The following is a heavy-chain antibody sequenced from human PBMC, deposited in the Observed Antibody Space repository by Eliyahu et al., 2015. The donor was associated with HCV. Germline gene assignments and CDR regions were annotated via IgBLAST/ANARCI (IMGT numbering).Heavy chain of an antibody. V-gene: IGHV4-34*01. CDR2: IXHSGST. CDR1: GGSFXGYY. J-gene: IGHJ6*02. D-gene: IGHD3-22*01. Sequence: QVQLQQWGAGLLKPSETLSLTCAVYGGSFXGYYWCWXRXPPGKGLEWIGEIXHSGSTNYNPSLKSRVTISVDTSKNQFSLKLSSVTAADTAVYYCARAGKSGSGFLIHRRTQNLYGMDVWGQGTTVTVSS. CDR3: ARAGKSGSGFLIHRRTQNLYGMDV.